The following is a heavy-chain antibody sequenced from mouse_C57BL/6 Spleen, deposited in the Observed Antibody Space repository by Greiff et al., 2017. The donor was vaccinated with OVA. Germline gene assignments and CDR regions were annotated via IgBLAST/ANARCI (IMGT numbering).Heavy chain of an antibody. CDR1: GYTFTSYW. Sequence: VQLQQPGTELVKPGASVKLSCKASGYTFTSYWMHWVKQRPGQGLEWIGNINPSNGGTNYNEKFKSKATLTVDKSSSTAYMQLSSLTSADSAVYYCARETTVVADWYFDVWGTGTTVTVSS. J-gene: IGHJ1*03. CDR2: INPSNGGT. CDR3: ARETTVVADWYFDV. V-gene: IGHV1-53*01. D-gene: IGHD1-1*01.